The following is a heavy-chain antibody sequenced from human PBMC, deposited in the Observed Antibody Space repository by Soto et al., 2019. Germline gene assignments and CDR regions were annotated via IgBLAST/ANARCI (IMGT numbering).Heavy chain of an antibody. CDR1: GFSFSISP. CDR3: ARDPKTSGGQHWAFNYFDS. J-gene: IGHJ4*02. V-gene: IGHV3-30-3*01. D-gene: IGHD7-27*01. CDR2: ISYDGTNK. Sequence: QVQLVESGGGVVQPGRSLRLSCAASGFSFSISPMHWVRQAPGKGPEWVALISYDGTNKFYADSVKGRFTISRDNSKSTLYLQVDSLRPEDAAVYYCARDPKTSGGQHWAFNYFDSWGQRTLVTVSS.